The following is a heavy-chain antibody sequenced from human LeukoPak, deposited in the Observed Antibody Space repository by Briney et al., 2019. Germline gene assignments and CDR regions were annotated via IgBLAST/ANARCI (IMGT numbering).Heavy chain of an antibody. V-gene: IGHV3-30-3*01. CDR2: ISYDGSIK. D-gene: IGHD2-21*02. CDR1: GFSFCTYA. J-gene: IGHJ3*02. CDR3: TRELVAYCGGDCYSSRSDAFDI. Sequence: GGSLRLSCAASGFSFCTYAVHCVRQAPGRGGECVALISYDGSIKDYADYVKGRFTISRDNSKNTLYLQMNSLRAEDTAVYYCTRELVAYCGGDCYSSRSDAFDIWGQGTMVTVSS.